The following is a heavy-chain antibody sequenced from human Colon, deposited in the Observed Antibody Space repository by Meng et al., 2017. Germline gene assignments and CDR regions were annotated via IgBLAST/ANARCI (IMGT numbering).Heavy chain of an antibody. CDR2: IYHSGNT. V-gene: IGHV4-4*02. J-gene: IGHJ4*02. Sequence: QVQGQESGPGLVKPSGTLSLTCTVSSGSFSSSNWWTWVRQPPGKGLEWIGEIYHSGNTNYNPSLKSRVTISVDKSKNQFSLKLNSVTAADTAVYFCARRAPLWFGELASFDSWGQGTLVTVSS. CDR3: ARRAPLWFGELASFDS. D-gene: IGHD3-10*01. CDR1: SGSFSSSNW.